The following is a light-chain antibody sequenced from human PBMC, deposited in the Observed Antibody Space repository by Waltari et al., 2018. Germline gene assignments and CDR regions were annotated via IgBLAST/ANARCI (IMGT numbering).Light chain of an antibody. J-gene: IGLJ2*01. Sequence: QSVLSQPPSESGTPGQRVTISCSGTRSNVGSNTGNWYQHPPGTSPKLLIYSNNHRPSGVPDRFSASKSGTSASLAISGLQSEDEGDYYCAAWDGGLNGLIFGGGTKLTVL. CDR3: AAWDGGLNGLI. V-gene: IGLV1-44*01. CDR2: SNN. CDR1: RSNVGSNT.